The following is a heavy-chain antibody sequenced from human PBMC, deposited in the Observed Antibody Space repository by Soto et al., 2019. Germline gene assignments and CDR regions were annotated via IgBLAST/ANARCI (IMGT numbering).Heavy chain of an antibody. CDR2: INAGNGNT. V-gene: IGHV1-3*01. CDR1: GYTFTSYA. CDR3: ARDVYDSSRGAFDI. Sequence: GASVTVSCKASGYTFTSYAMHWVRQAPGQRLEWMGWINAGNGNTKYSQKFQGRVTITRDTSASTAYMELSSLRSEDTAMYYCARDVYDSSRGAFDIWGQGTMVTVSS. J-gene: IGHJ3*02. D-gene: IGHD3-22*01.